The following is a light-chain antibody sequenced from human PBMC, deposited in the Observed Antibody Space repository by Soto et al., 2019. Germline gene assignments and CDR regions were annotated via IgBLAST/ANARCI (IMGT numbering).Light chain of an antibody. V-gene: IGLV2-14*01. J-gene: IGLJ2*01. CDR2: EVS. Sequence: QSALTQPASVSGSPGQSITISCTGTSSDVGGYNFVSWYQQHPGTALKVMIYEVSNRPSGVANGFPGSKSGNTAALTISGLQAENEAEYYCSSYTRDNTVIFGGGTMHTVL. CDR3: SSYTRDNTVI. CDR1: SSDVGGYNF.